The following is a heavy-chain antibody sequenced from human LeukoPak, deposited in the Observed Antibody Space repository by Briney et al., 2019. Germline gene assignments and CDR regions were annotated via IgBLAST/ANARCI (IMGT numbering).Heavy chain of an antibody. J-gene: IGHJ4*02. CDR1: GFTVSSNS. Sequence: GGSLRLSCTVSGFTVSSNSWSWVRQAPGKGLEWVSSISSSSSYIYYADSVKGRFTISRDNSKNTLYLQMNSLRAEDTAVYYCAKGGRHTYYDYVWGSYEYFDYWGQGTLVTVSS. CDR3: AKGGRHTYYDYVWGSYEYFDY. V-gene: IGHV3-21*01. CDR2: ISSSSSYI. D-gene: IGHD3-16*01.